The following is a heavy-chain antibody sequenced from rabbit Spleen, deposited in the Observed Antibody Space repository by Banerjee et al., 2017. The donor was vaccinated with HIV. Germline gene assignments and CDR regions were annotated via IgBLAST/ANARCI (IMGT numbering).Heavy chain of an antibody. CDR2: IDPVFGIT. Sequence: QLEESAGGLVQPGGALKLSCKASGFTLSSHYMNWVRQAPGKGLEWIGYIDPVFGITYYANWVNGRFSISRENAQNTVFLQMTSLTAADTATYFCARDGAGGSYFALWGPGTLVTVS. CDR3: ARDGAGGSYFAL. D-gene: IGHD8-1*01. CDR1: GFTLSSHY. V-gene: IGHV1S7*01. J-gene: IGHJ4*01.